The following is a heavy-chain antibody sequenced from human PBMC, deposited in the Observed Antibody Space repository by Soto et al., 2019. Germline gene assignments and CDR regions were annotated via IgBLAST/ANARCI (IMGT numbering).Heavy chain of an antibody. J-gene: IGHJ4*02. D-gene: IGHD1-26*01. CDR2: SAPEEGEP. CDR1: NNTLTELT. V-gene: IGHV1-24*01. CDR3: AADRKIVGTIGAFDF. Sequence: LLKVTCKFPNNTLTELTIDWLRQATGKGLEWMGRSAPEEGEPIYPQKFQGRVSMTEDPSTDTAYMELTSLRFEDTAVYFCAADRKIVGTIGAFDFWGQGTQVTVSS.